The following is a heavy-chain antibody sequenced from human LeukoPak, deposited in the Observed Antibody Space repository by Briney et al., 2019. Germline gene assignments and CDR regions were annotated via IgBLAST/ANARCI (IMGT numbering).Heavy chain of an antibody. V-gene: IGHV1-69*15. CDR2: IIPIFGTA. J-gene: IGHJ4*02. CDR3: ARDAPGYCSSTSCYGGFDY. Sequence: SVKVSCKASGGTFSSYAISWVRQAPGQGLEWMGRIIPIFGTANYAQKFQGRVTITADESTSTAYMELSSLRSEDTAVYYCARDAPGYCSSTSCYGGFDYWGQGTLVTVSS. CDR1: GGTFSSYA. D-gene: IGHD2-2*01.